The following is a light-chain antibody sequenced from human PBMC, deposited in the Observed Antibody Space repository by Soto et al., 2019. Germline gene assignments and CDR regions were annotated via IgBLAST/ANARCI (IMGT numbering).Light chain of an antibody. J-gene: IGLJ3*02. CDR2: LNSDGSH. CDR1: SGHSSHP. Sequence: QPVLTQSPSASASLGASVKLTCTLSSGHSSHPIAWHQQQPEKGPRYLMKLNSDGSHTKGDGIPDRFSGSSSGAERYLTISSLQSEDEADYYCQTWGTGFNGVFGGGTKLTVL. V-gene: IGLV4-69*01. CDR3: QTWGTGFNGV.